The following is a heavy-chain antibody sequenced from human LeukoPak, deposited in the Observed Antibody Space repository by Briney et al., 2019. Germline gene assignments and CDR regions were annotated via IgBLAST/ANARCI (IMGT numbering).Heavy chain of an antibody. CDR2: IYTNGGA. Sequence: SQTLSLTCTVSGGSVTSANYYWNWIRQPAGEGLEWIGRIYTNGGASYNPSLKSRVTISIDASKNQFSLKLSSVTAADTAVYYCAREPPGYWGQGILVTASS. CDR1: GGSVTSANYY. J-gene: IGHJ4*02. CDR3: AREPPGY. V-gene: IGHV4-61*02.